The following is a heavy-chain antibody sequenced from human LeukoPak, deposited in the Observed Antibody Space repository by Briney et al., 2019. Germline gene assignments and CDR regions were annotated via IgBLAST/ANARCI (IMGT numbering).Heavy chain of an antibody. D-gene: IGHD2-15*01. CDR2: ISYDGSNK. J-gene: IGHJ4*02. CDR3: AKDPTDIVVVVAAYFDY. CDR1: GFTFSSYA. V-gene: IGHV3-30*14. Sequence: PGGSPRLSCAASGFTFSSYAMHWVRQAPGKGLEWVAVISYDGSNKYYADSVKGRFTISRDNSKNTLYLQMNSLRAEDTAVYYCAKDPTDIVVVVAAYFDYWGQGTLVTVSS.